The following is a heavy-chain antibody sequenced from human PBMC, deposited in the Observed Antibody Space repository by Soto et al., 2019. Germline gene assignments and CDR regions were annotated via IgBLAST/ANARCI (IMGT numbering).Heavy chain of an antibody. CDR1: GFTFSSYS. CDR2: ISSSSSYI. V-gene: IGHV3-21*01. Sequence: EVQLVESGGGLVKPGGSLRLSCAASGFTFSSYSMNWVRQAPGKGLEWVSAISSSSSYIYYADSVKGRFTISRDNAKNSLDLQMNSLRAEDTAVYYCARDGYYYARSGYSDYWGQGTLVTVSS. D-gene: IGHD3-22*01. J-gene: IGHJ4*02. CDR3: ARDGYYYARSGYSDY.